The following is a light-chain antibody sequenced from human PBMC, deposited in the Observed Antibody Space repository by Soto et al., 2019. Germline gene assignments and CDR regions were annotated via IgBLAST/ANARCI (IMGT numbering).Light chain of an antibody. J-gene: IGKJ2*01. V-gene: IGKV3-15*01. CDR3: QEYNTWPPFMYT. CDR2: GAS. CDR1: QSISTY. Sequence: EIVMTQSPATLSVSPGERATLSCRASQSISTYLAWYQHKPGQAPRLLIFGASIRATGIPARFSGTGSGTEFTLTISSLQSQDFAVYYCQEYNTWPPFMYTFGQGTKVDIK.